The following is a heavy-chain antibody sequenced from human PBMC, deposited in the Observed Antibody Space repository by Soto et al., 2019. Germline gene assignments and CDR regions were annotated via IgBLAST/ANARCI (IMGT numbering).Heavy chain of an antibody. CDR2: ISYDGSNK. J-gene: IGHJ6*03. CDR1: GFTFSSYG. Sequence: PGGSLRLSCAASGFTFSSYGMHWVRQAPGKGLEWVAVISYDGSNKYYADSVKGRFTISRDNSKNTLYLQMNSLRAEDTAVYYCAKDRAVVVPAAMCPLSGYMDVWGKGTTVTVSS. CDR3: AKDRAVVVPAAMCPLSGYMDV. D-gene: IGHD2-2*01. V-gene: IGHV3-30*18.